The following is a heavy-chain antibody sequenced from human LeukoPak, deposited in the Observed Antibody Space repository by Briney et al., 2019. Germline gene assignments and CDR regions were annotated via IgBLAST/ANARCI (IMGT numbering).Heavy chain of an antibody. J-gene: IGHJ4*02. V-gene: IGHV5-51*01. CDR3: ARWYSSSSDY. CDR2: IYPGDSDT. Sequence: GDSLKISCKGAEYSFSSYWIGWVRQMPGKGLEWMGIIYPGDSDTRYSPSFQGQVTISADKSISTAYLQWSSLKASDTAMYYCARWYSSSSDYWGQGTLVTVSS. D-gene: IGHD6-6*01. CDR1: EYSFSSYW.